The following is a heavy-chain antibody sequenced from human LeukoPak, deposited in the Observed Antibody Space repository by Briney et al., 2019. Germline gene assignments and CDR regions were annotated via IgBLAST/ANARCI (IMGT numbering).Heavy chain of an antibody. CDR2: INYSGST. V-gene: IGHV4-59*13. CDR1: GRSISSYY. CDR3: AREGRQDYVYFDH. D-gene: IGHD4-17*01. J-gene: IGHJ4*02. Sequence: PSETLSLTCSVSGRSISSYYWSWIRQPPGEGVEGIGYINYSGSTNYNPSLKSRVTMSVDTSKNQFSLKLSSVTAADTVMYYCAREGRQDYVYFDHWGQGSLVTVSS.